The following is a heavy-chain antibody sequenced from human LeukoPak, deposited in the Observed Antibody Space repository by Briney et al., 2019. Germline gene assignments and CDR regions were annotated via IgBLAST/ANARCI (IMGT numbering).Heavy chain of an antibody. CDR2: IYYSGST. V-gene: IGHV4-39*07. J-gene: IGHJ3*02. D-gene: IGHD2-21*02. CDR1: GGSISSSSYY. CDR3: AVSPAYCGGDCGGAFDI. Sequence: SETLSLTCTVSGGSISSSSYYWGWIRQPPGKGLEWIGSIYYSGSTYYNPSLKSRVTISVDTSKNQFSLKLSSVTAADTAVYYCAVSPAYCGGDCGGAFDIWGQGTMVTVSS.